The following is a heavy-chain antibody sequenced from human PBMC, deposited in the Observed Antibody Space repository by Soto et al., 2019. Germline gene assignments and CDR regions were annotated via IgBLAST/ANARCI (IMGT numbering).Heavy chain of an antibody. J-gene: IGHJ6*02. D-gene: IGHD1-1*01. Sequence: GASVKVSCKXSGYTFTGYYMHWVRQAPGQGLEWMGWINPNSGGTNYAQKFQGWVTMTRDTSISTAYMELSRLRSDDTAVYYCARGLEYYYYGMDVWGQGTTVTVSS. CDR1: GYTFTGYY. CDR3: ARGLEYYYYGMDV. V-gene: IGHV1-2*04. CDR2: INPNSGGT.